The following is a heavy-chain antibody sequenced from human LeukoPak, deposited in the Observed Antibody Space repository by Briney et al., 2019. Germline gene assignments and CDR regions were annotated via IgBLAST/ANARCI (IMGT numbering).Heavy chain of an antibody. CDR3: ARGRVRRDAFDI. Sequence: ASVKVSCKASGYTFTSYDINWVRQATGQGLEWMGWMNPNSGNTGYAQKFQGRVTMTTDTSTSTAYMELRSLRSDDTAVYYCARGRVRRDAFDIWGQGTMVTVSS. CDR1: GYTFTSYD. CDR2: MNPNSGNT. V-gene: IGHV1-8*01. J-gene: IGHJ3*02. D-gene: IGHD5/OR15-5a*01.